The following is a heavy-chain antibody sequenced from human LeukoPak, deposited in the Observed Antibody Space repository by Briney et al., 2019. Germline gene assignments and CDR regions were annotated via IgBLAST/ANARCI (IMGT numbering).Heavy chain of an antibody. CDR2: IYYSGST. V-gene: IGHV4-61*01. J-gene: IGHJ5*02. CDR1: GGSVNSVSYY. D-gene: IGHD2-2*01. Sequence: SETLSLTCTVSGGSVNSVSYYWSWIRQPPGKGLGWIGYIYYSGSTNYNPSLKSRVTISVDTSKNQFSLKLSSVTAADTAVYYCARGIVVVPAAMITWFDPWGQGTLVTVSS. CDR3: ARGIVVVPAAMITWFDP.